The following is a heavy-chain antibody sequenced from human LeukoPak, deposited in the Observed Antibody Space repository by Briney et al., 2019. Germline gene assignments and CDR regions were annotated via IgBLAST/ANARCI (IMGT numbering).Heavy chain of an antibody. J-gene: IGHJ3*02. D-gene: IGHD2-2*01. CDR2: IFTSGST. Sequence: SETLSLTCTVSGGSISSYYWSWIRQPAGKGLEWIGRIFTSGSTNYNPSLKSRVTMSVATSKNQFSLKLSSVTAADTAVYYCARDRKFVVVVPAASDAFDIWGQGTMVTVSS. CDR3: ARDRKFVVVVPAASDAFDI. V-gene: IGHV4-4*07. CDR1: GGSISSYY.